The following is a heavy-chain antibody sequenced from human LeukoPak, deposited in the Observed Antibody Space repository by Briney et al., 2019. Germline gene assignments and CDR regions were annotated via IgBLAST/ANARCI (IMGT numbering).Heavy chain of an antibody. J-gene: IGHJ4*02. CDR2: VSWNSGSI. D-gene: IGHD1-20*01. V-gene: IGHV3-9*01. Sequence: PGRSLRLSCAASGFTFDDYAMHWVRQAPGKGLEWVSGVSWNSGSIGYADSVKGRFTISRDNAKNSLYLQMNSLRAEDTALYYCAKDRVPQYNWHTHFDYWGQGTLVTVSS. CDR3: AKDRVPQYNWHTHFDY. CDR1: GFTFDDYA.